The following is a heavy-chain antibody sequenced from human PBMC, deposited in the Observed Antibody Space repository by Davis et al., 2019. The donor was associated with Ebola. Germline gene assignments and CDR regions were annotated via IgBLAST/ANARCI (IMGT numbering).Heavy chain of an antibody. CDR3: ARDPRWHSTSGSRLDY. CDR1: GFTFSSYA. D-gene: IGHD2-2*01. V-gene: IGHV3-7*03. CDR2: INQDGSEK. Sequence: PGGSLRLSCAASGFTFSSYAMSWVRQAPGKGLDWVAYINQDGSEKHYVDSVKGRFTISRDNAKNSVYLQMNSLRADDTAVYYCARDPRWHSTSGSRLDYWGQGTLVTVSS. J-gene: IGHJ4*02.